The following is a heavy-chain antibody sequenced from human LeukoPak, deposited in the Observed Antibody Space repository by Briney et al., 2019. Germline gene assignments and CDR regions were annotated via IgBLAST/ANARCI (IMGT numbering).Heavy chain of an antibody. J-gene: IGHJ1*01. CDR1: DASIRSYY. V-gene: IGHV4-59*08. Sequence: SETLSLTCTVSDASIRSYYWSWLRQPPGKGLECIGYIYYTGSTNYNYNPSLKSRVTVSVDTSKNPFSLKLSSVTAADTAVYYCARFQGYFQHWGQGTLVTVSS. CDR2: IYYTGSTNY. CDR3: ARFQGYFQH.